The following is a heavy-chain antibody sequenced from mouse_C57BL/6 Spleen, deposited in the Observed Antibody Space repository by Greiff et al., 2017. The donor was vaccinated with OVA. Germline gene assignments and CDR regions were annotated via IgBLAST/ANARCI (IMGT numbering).Heavy chain of an antibody. D-gene: IGHD1-1*01. Sequence: EVNVVESGGGLVKPGGSLKLSCAASGFTFSDYGMHWVRQAPEKGLEWVAYISSGSSTIYYADTVKGRFTISRDNAKNTLFLQMTSLRSEDTAMYYCARPLYGTWFAYWGQGTLVTVSA. CDR3: ARPLYGTWFAY. J-gene: IGHJ3*01. CDR2: ISSGSSTI. CDR1: GFTFSDYG. V-gene: IGHV5-17*01.